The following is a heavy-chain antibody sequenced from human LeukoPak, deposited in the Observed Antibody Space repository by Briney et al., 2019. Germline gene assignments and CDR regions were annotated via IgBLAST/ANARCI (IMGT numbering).Heavy chain of an antibody. V-gene: IGHV5-51*01. CDR2: IYPGDSDT. D-gene: IGHD5-12*01. Sequence: GESLKISCKGSGYSFTNYWIGWVRQMPGKGLEWMGIIYPGDSDTRYSPSFQGQVTISADRPISTAYLQWSSLKASDTAMYYCARQYSGYDYYFDYWGQGTLVTVSS. J-gene: IGHJ4*02. CDR1: GYSFTNYW. CDR3: ARQYSGYDYYFDY.